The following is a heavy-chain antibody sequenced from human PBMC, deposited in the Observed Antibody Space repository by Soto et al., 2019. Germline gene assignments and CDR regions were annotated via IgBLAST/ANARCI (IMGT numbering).Heavy chain of an antibody. CDR2: XXGSGGST. V-gene: IGHV3-23*01. D-gene: IGHD3-22*01. J-gene: IGHJ3*02. CDR3: AKPNYDSSGYFDYDAFDI. CDR1: GFTFSSXA. Sequence: GGSLRLSCAASGFTFSSXAMXWXRQAPGKGLEWVXAXXGSGGSTYDGDSVKGRFTISRDNSKNTLYLQMNSLRAEDTAVYYCAKPNYDSSGYFDYDAFDIWGQGTMVTVSS.